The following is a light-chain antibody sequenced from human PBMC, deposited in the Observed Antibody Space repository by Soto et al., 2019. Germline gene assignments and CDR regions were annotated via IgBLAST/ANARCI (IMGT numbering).Light chain of an antibody. J-gene: IGKJ2*01. CDR1: QSVSSNH. CDR2: AAT. CDR3: QQYGSSPYS. Sequence: EIGVTQSPSTLSLSPGERATLSCRASQSVSSNHLAWYQQKPGQAPRLLIFAATGRPTVIPDRFTGSGSGTDFTLTISRLEPEDFAMYYCQQYGSSPYSFGQGTKVEIK. V-gene: IGKV3-20*01.